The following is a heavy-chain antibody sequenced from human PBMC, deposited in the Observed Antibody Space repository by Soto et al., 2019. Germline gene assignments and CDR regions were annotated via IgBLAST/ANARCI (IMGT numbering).Heavy chain of an antibody. D-gene: IGHD2-15*01. CDR2: IIPIFGTA. Sequence: GASLKVSCKDSGGTFSSYAISWVRQAPGQGLEWMGGIIPIFGTANYAQKFQGRVTITADKSTSTAYMELSSLRSEDTAVYYCARAVQYCSGGSCNWFDPWGQGTLVTVSS. CDR3: ARAVQYCSGGSCNWFDP. V-gene: IGHV1-69*06. J-gene: IGHJ5*02. CDR1: GGTFSSYA.